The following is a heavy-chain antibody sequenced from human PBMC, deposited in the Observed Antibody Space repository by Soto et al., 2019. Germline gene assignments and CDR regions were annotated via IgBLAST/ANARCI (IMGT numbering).Heavy chain of an antibody. CDR3: ARDHSIRFVAAAGSALSY. V-gene: IGHV1-69*08. D-gene: IGHD6-13*01. Sequence: QVQLVQSGAEVKKPGSSVKVSCKASGGTFSSYTISWVRQAPGQGLEWMGRIIPILGIANYAQKFQGRVTITADKSTSKAYMELSSLRSEDTAVYYCARDHSIRFVAAAGSALSYWGQGTLVTVSS. J-gene: IGHJ4*02. CDR2: IIPILGIA. CDR1: GGTFSSYT.